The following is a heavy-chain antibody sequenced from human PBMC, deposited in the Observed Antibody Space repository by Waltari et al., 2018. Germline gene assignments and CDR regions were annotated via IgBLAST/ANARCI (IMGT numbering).Heavy chain of an antibody. J-gene: IGHJ4*02. Sequence: EVQLLESGGGLVQPGGSLRLSCAASGFTFSSYAMSWVRQAPGTGLEWVSAISGSGGRTYYADSVKGRFTISRDNSKNTLYLQMNSLRAEDTAVYYCAKDLVFDITIFGVAPCDYWGQGTLVTVSS. CDR2: ISGSGGRT. V-gene: IGHV3-23*01. D-gene: IGHD3-3*01. CDR1: GFTFSSYA. CDR3: AKDLVFDITIFGVAPCDY.